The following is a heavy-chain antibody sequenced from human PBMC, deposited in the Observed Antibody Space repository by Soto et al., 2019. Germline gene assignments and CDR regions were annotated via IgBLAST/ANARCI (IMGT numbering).Heavy chain of an antibody. D-gene: IGHD1-26*01. CDR2: ISSYDGSNK. CDR1: GFTFSSYA. CDR3: ARDILYSGSYHTRGYYSHYVMDS. Sequence: GGSLRLSCAASGFTFSSYAMHWVRQAPGKGLEWVAVISSYDGSNKYYADSVKGRFTISRDNAKNSLYLQMNSLRAEDTAVYYCARDILYSGSYHTRGYYSHYVMDSRGQGSSVIVSS. V-gene: IGHV3-30*03. J-gene: IGHJ6*02.